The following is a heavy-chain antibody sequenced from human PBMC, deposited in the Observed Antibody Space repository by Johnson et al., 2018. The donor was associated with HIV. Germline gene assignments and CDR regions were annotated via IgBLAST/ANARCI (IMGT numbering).Heavy chain of an antibody. D-gene: IGHD5-24*01. V-gene: IGHV3-30-3*01. CDR2: IWYDGSNK. CDR3: ARAYNDAFDI. Sequence: QVQLVESGGGLVKPGGSLRLSCAASGFTFSDFYMSYIRQAPGKGLEWVAVIWYDGSNKYYADSVKGRFTISRDNSKNTLYLQMNSLRAEDTAVFYCARAYNDAFDIWGQGTMVTVSS. CDR1: GFTFSDFY. J-gene: IGHJ3*02.